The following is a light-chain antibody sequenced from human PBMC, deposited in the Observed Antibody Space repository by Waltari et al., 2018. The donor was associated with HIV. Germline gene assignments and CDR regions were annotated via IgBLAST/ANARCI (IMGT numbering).Light chain of an antibody. Sequence: VVTQSLASLSVSVGEPGPPNCRSSRPPLYRSDNKTFVAWYQQRPGQRPRLLIYWAYIREFGVPDRITGSGSGTDFTLTISSLQPEDLATYYCQQYFSVPYTFGQGTKLEMK. CDR3: QQYFSVPYT. CDR2: WAY. J-gene: IGKJ2*01. V-gene: IGKV4-1*01. CDR1: RPPLYRSDNKTF.